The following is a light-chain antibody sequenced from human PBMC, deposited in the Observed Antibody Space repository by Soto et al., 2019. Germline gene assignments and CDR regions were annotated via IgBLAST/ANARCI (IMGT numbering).Light chain of an antibody. V-gene: IGKV1-5*03. Sequence: TLSFSPGARATLSCRASQSVSSSYLAWYQQKPVKAPKLLIYKASNLESGVPSRFSGSGSGTEFTLTISSLQTDDFATYYCQQYNSSSPWTFGQGTKVDIK. CDR2: KAS. CDR3: QQYNSSSPWT. CDR1: QSVSSS. J-gene: IGKJ1*01.